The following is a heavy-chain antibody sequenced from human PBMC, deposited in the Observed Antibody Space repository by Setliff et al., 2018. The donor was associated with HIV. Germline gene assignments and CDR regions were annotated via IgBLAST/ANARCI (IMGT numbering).Heavy chain of an antibody. CDR2: IYYTGST. Sequence: KTSETLSLTCNYSGNSFSGYHWNWIRQPAGKGLEWLGRIYYTGSTEYNPSLKSRLTMSMDTSKDQISLRLSSVTAADTAMYYCVRDDYGYNGKGFDYWGPGTLVTVSS. CDR1: GNSFSGYH. D-gene: IGHD4-17*01. V-gene: IGHV4-4*07. J-gene: IGHJ4*02. CDR3: VRDDYGYNGKGFDY.